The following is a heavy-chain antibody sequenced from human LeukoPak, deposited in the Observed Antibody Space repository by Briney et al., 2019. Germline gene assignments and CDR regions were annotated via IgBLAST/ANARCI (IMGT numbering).Heavy chain of an antibody. D-gene: IGHD6-13*01. CDR3: AREEGSSSSNWFDP. Sequence: ASVKVSCKASGGTFSSYGISWVRQAPGQGLEWMGGIIPIFGTANYAQKFQGRVTITADESTSTAYMELSSLRSEDTAVYYCAREEGSSSSNWFDPWGQGTLVTVSS. CDR1: GGTFSSYG. J-gene: IGHJ5*02. V-gene: IGHV1-69*01. CDR2: IIPIFGTA.